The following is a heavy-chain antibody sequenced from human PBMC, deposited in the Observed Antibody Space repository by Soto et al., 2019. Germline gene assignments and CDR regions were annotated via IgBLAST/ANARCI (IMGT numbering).Heavy chain of an antibody. Sequence: QVQLVESGGGVVQPGRSLRLSCAASGFTFSNYGMHWVRQAPGKGLEWVAVISYHGRDKYYADSVKGLFTISRDNSKNTLYIEMNSLRAEDTDVYYCAKDHLMTTVTTLGYGGQGPLVTVSS. J-gene: IGHJ4*02. CDR1: GFTFSNYG. D-gene: IGHD4-17*01. CDR3: AKDHLMTTVTTLGY. V-gene: IGHV3-30*18. CDR2: ISYHGRDK.